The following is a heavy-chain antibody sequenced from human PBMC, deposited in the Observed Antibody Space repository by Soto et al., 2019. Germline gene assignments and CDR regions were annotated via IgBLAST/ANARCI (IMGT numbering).Heavy chain of an antibody. V-gene: IGHV3-30*18. D-gene: IGHD1-26*01. CDR1: GFTFISYG. CDR2: ISYDGSNK. CDR3: AKDRSFWRGSYYFDY. J-gene: IGHJ4*02. Sequence: PGGSLRLSCAASGFTFISYGMHWVRQAPCKGLEWVAVISYDGSNKYYADSVKGRFTISRDNSKNTLYLQMNSLRAEDTAVYYCAKDRSFWRGSYYFDYWGQGTLVTVSS.